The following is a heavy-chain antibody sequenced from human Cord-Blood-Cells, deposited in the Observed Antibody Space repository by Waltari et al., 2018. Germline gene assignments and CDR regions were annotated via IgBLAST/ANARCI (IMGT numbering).Heavy chain of an antibody. CDR3: ARRAVIAFDI. V-gene: IGHV4-39*01. D-gene: IGHD3-22*01. J-gene: IGHJ3*02. Sequence: QLQLQESGPGLAKPSATRSLTCTVSGGSIRSSRYDWGWIRQPPGKGLEWIGSIYYSGSTYYNPSLKSRVTISVDTSKNQFSLKLSSVTAADTAVYYCARRAVIAFDIWGQGTMVTVSS. CDR1: GGSIRSSRYD. CDR2: IYYSGST.